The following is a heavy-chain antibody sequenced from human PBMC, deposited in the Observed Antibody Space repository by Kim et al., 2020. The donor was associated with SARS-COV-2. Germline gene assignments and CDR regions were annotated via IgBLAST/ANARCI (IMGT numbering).Heavy chain of an antibody. V-gene: IGHV4-34*01. D-gene: IGHD3-16*01. CDR1: GESFSGYY. Sequence: SETLSLTCGVCGESFSGYYWNWIRQPPGKGPEWIGEINHDGSANYNPSLKSRATISVDTSKNQFSLRLGSVTAADTAVYYCARGYVGMLDYWGQGILVTVSS. CDR2: INHDGSA. J-gene: IGHJ4*02. CDR3: ARGYVGMLDY.